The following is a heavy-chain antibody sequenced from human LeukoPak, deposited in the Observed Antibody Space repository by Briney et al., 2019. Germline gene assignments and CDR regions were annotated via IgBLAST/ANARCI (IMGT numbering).Heavy chain of an antibody. D-gene: IGHD3-3*02. CDR1: GFTFSSYS. CDR2: ISSSSSTI. J-gene: IGHJ4*02. V-gene: IGHV3-48*01. Sequence: SGGSLRLSCAASGFTFSSYSMNWVRQAPGKGLEWVSSISSSSSTIYYADSVKGRFTISRDNAKNSLYLQMNSLRAEDTAVYYCAREPLHRALPFSWGQGTLVTVSS. CDR3: AREPLHRALPFS.